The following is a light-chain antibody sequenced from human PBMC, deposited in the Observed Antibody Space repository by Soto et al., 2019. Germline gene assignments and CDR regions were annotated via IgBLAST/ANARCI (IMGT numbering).Light chain of an antibody. V-gene: IGLV1-44*01. J-gene: IGLJ3*02. CDR2: SSN. CDR1: SSNIGSYA. Sequence: QSVLTQPPSASGTPGQRVTISCSGGSSNIGSYAVNWYQQHPGTAPILLIYSSNQRPSGVPDRFSASKSGTSASLAISGLQSEDEADYYCAAWDDSPKGWVFGGGTQLTVL. CDR3: AAWDDSPKGWV.